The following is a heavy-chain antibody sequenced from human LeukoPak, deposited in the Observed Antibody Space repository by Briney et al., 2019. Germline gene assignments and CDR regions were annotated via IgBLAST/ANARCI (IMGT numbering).Heavy chain of an antibody. V-gene: IGHV1-18*01. Sequence: ASVTVSCKASGYTFTSYGISWVRQAPGQGLEWMGWISAYNGNTNYAQKLQGRVTMTTDTSTSTAYMELRSLRSDDTAVYYCAREVRNYDFWSGAPHYFDYWGQGTLVTVSS. D-gene: IGHD3-3*01. J-gene: IGHJ4*02. CDR3: AREVRNYDFWSGAPHYFDY. CDR1: GYTFTSYG. CDR2: ISAYNGNT.